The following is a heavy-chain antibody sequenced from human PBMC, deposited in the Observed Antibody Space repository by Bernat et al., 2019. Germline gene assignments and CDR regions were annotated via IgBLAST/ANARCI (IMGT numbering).Heavy chain of an antibody. Sequence: EVQLVESGGGLVKPGGSLRLSCAASGFTFSSYSMNWVRQAPGKGLEWVSYISSSSSTIYYADSVKGRFTISRDNAKNSLYLQMNSLRDEDTAVYYCARDQQYYDFWSGYYSAQYYYYMDVWGKGTTVTVSS. V-gene: IGHV3-48*02. J-gene: IGHJ6*03. D-gene: IGHD3-3*01. CDR1: GFTFSSYS. CDR2: ISSSSSTI. CDR3: ARDQQYYDFWSGYYSAQYYYYMDV.